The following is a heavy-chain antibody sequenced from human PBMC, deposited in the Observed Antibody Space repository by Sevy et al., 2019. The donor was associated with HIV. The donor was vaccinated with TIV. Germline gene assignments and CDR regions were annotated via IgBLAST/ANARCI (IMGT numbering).Heavy chain of an antibody. D-gene: IGHD6-25*01. Sequence: SETLSLTCAISGDSVSSNSAAWNWIRQSPSRGLEWLGRTYYRSKWYNDYAVSLKSRITINPDTSKNQFSLQLNSVTPEDTAVYYCARRISSGEGYNRAVAFDIWGQGTMVTVSS. CDR3: ARRISSGEGYNRAVAFDI. CDR1: GDSVSSNSAA. V-gene: IGHV6-1*01. J-gene: IGHJ3*02. CDR2: TYYRSKWYN.